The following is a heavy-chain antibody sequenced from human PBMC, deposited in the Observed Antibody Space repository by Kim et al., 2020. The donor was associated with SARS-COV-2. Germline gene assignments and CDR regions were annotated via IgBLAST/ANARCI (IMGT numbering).Heavy chain of an antibody. CDR3: AKSPGRTIVSYDS. CDR1: GFSFSNIG. D-gene: IGHD1-26*01. Sequence: GGSLRLSCAASGFSFSNIGMGWVRQAPGKGLEWVSAISDGGGSTFYADSVKGRFTISRDNSKNTLFLQLNSLRAEDTAVYYCAKSPGRTIVSYDSWGQGTLVTVSS. V-gene: IGHV3-23*01. CDR2: ISDGGGST. J-gene: IGHJ4*02.